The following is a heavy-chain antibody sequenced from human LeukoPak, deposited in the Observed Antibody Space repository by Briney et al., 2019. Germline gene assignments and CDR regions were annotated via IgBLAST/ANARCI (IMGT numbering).Heavy chain of an antibody. CDR1: GFTFSSYS. Sequence: GGSLRLSCAASGFTFSSYSMNWVRQAPGKGLEWVSSISSSSSYIYYVDSVKGRFTISRDNAKKSVYLQMNSLRAEDTAVYYCARSSMDIVANYYYYYMDVWGKGTTVTISS. V-gene: IGHV3-21*04. CDR2: ISSSSSYI. D-gene: IGHD5-12*01. J-gene: IGHJ6*03. CDR3: ARSSMDIVANYYYYYMDV.